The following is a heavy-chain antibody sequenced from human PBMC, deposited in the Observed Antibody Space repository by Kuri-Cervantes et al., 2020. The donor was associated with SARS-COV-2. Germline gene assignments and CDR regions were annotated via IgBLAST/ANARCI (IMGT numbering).Heavy chain of an antibody. V-gene: IGHV1-2*02. CDR1: GYTFTGYY. J-gene: IGHJ6*03. CDR2: INPNSGGT. Sequence: ASVKVSCKASGYTFTGYYMHWVRQAPGQGLEWMGWINPNSGGTNYAQKLQGGVTMTRDTSTSTVYMELSSLRSEDTAVYYCAGDGVVVPAAMTSYYYYYMDVWGKGTTVTVSS. CDR3: AGDGVVVPAAMTSYYYYYMDV. D-gene: IGHD2-2*01.